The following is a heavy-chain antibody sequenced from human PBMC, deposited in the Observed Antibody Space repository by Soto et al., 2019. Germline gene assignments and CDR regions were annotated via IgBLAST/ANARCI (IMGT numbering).Heavy chain of an antibody. J-gene: IGHJ6*03. CDR2: INHCGST. CDR1: GGSLSDYY. CDR3: ARPPIKYCSSISCSPDYNYYMDV. D-gene: IGHD2-2*01. V-gene: IGHV4-34*04. Sequence: QVQLQQWGAGLLKPSGTLSLTCGVSGGSLSDYYWSWIRQPPGKGLEWIGEINHCGSTNLNPSLKSRATISVDMSKNQFSLTLSSVTAADTALYYCARPPIKYCSSISCSPDYNYYMDVWGTGTAVTVSS.